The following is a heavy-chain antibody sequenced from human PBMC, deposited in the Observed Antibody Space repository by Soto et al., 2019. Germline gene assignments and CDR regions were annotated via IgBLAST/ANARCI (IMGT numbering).Heavy chain of an antibody. Sequence: PGGSLRLSCAASGCTLRGYAMDGVRQAPGKGLEYVSGISSNGVGTYYANSVQGRFTISRDNSKNTVYLQMGSLRPEDMAVYYCARRARPDFYYMDVWGKGTTVTVSS. D-gene: IGHD6-6*01. J-gene: IGHJ6*03. CDR2: ISSNGVGT. CDR3: ARRARPDFYYMDV. V-gene: IGHV3-64*01. CDR1: GCTLRGYA.